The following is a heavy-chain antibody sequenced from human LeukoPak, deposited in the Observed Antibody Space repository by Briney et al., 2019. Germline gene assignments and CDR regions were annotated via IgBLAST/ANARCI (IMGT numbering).Heavy chain of an antibody. V-gene: IGHV3-49*03. D-gene: IGHD3-16*01. CDR3: SRDKFYVWFDP. J-gene: IGHJ5*02. CDR2: IRGSGTT. Sequence: GGSLRLSCTTSGFTFADYTMHWFRQAPGQGLESVGFIRGSGTTQYAASVRGRFTISRDDSKSIACLQMNSLKTEDTAVYYCSRDKFYVWFDPWGQGTLVTVSS. CDR1: GFTFADYT.